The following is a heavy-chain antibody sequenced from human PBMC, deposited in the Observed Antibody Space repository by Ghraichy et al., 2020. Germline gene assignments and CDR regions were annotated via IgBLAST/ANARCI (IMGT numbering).Heavy chain of an antibody. J-gene: IGHJ4*02. Sequence: GGSLRLSCAASGFTFSSYSMNWVRQAPGKGLEWVSSISSSSSYIYYADSVKGRFTISRDNAKNSLYLQMNSLRAEDTAVYYCARDSSSIPKLNYFDYWGQGTLVTVSS. D-gene: IGHD1-26*01. CDR1: GFTFSSYS. V-gene: IGHV3-21*01. CDR2: ISSSSSYI. CDR3: ARDSSSIPKLNYFDY.